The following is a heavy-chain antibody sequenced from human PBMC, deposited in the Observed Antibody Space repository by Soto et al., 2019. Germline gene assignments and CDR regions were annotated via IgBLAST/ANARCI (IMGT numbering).Heavy chain of an antibody. V-gene: IGHV3-53*04. D-gene: IGHD3-10*01. J-gene: IGHJ6*02. CDR3: ARSQFGDPDLLDV. CDR2: IYSGGST. CDR1: GFTVSSNY. Sequence: EVQLVESGGGLVQPGGSLRLSCAASGFTVSSNYMSWVRQAPGKGLEWVSVIYSGGSTYYADSVKGRFTISRHNSKNTLYLQMTSLRAEDTAVYYCARSQFGDPDLLDVWGQGTTVTVSS.